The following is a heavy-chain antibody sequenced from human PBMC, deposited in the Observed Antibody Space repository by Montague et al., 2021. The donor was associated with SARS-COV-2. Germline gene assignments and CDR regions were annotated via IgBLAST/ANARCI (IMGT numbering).Heavy chain of an antibody. V-gene: IGHV3-23*01. D-gene: IGHD3-9*01. CDR3: ANHGGLLRTFDWSY. J-gene: IGHJ4*02. CDR1: GFTFNSYA. CDR2: IGGSGDFT. Sequence: SLRLSCSASGFTFNSYAMSWVRQAPGKGLEWVSGIGGSGDFTHYADPVRGRFTISRDNSKNTLFLQMDNLRGDDTAVYYCANHGGLLRTFDWSYWGQGTLVTVSS.